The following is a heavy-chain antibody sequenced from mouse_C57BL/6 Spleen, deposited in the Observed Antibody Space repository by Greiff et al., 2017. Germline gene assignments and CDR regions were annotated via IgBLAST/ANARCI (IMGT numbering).Heavy chain of an antibody. Sequence: DVMLVESGEGLVKPGGSLKLSCAASGFTFSSYAMSWVRQTPEKRLEWVAYISSGGDYIYYAETVKGRFTISSDNARNTLYLQMSSLKSEDTAMXYCTRNRGTGDAMDYWGQGTSVTVSS. CDR3: TRNRGTGDAMDY. CDR1: GFTFSSYA. V-gene: IGHV5-9-1*02. D-gene: IGHD3-1*01. J-gene: IGHJ4*01. CDR2: ISSGGDYI.